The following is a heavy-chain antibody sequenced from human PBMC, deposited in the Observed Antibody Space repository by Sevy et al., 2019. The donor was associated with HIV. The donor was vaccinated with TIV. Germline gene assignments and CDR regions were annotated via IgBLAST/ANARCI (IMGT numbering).Heavy chain of an antibody. CDR1: GYTFNIYG. CDR3: ARDRQEGYFDY. J-gene: IGHJ4*01. CDR2: ISPYTGNT. Sequence: ASVKVSCKATGYTFNIYGISWVRQAPGQGLEWMGWISPYTGNTNYAQKLQGRVTMTTDTSTSTAYMDLRSLRSDDTAVYYCARDRQEGYFDYWGQEPWSPSPQ. V-gene: IGHV1-18*01.